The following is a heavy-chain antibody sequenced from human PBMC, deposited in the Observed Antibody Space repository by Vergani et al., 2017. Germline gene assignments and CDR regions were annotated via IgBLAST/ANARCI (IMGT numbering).Heavy chain of an antibody. CDR2: MNPNSGNT. CDR3: ARRLIAVAGTRIPSEGYYFDY. V-gene: IGHV1-8*01. Sequence: QVQLVQSGAEVKKPGASVKVSCKASGYTFTSYDINWVRQATGQGLEWMGWMNPNSGNTGYAQKFQGRVTITADESTSTAYMELSSLRSEDTAVYYCARRLIAVAGTRIPSEGYYFDYWGQGTLVTVSS. D-gene: IGHD6-19*01. J-gene: IGHJ4*02. CDR1: GYTFTSYD.